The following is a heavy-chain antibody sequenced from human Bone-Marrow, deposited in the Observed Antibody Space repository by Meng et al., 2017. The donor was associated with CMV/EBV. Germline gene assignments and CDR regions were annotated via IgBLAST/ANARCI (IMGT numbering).Heavy chain of an antibody. J-gene: IGHJ5*02. Sequence: QVQLQESGPGLVKPSQTLSLTCTVSGGSISSGGYYWSWIRQHPGKGLEWIGYIYYSRSTYYNPSLKSRVTITVDTSKNQFTLKLSSVTAADTAVYYCARYFFGESPFFDPWGQGTLVTVSS. CDR2: IYYSRST. CDR1: GGSISSGGYY. V-gene: IGHV4-31*03. D-gene: IGHD3-10*01. CDR3: ARYFFGESPFFDP.